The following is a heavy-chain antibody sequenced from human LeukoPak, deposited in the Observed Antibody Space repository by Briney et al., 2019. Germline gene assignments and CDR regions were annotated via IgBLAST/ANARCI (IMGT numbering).Heavy chain of an antibody. V-gene: IGHV3-23*01. CDR1: GFTFSSYA. CDR2: ISGSGGST. J-gene: IGHJ4*02. Sequence: GGSLRLSCAASGFTFSSYAMSWVRQAPGKGLEWVSAISGSGGSTYYADSVKGRFTISRDNSKNTLYLQMNSLRAEDTAVYYCAKDPRWDSSSLMDYWGQGTLVTVSS. D-gene: IGHD6-6*01. CDR3: AKDPRWDSSSLMDY.